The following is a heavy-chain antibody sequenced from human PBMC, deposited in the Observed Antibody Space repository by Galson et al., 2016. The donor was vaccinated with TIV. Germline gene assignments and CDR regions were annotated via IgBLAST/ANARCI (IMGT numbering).Heavy chain of an antibody. V-gene: IGHV3-66*02. J-gene: IGHJ6*02. CDR2: ISDGGNT. D-gene: IGHD2-8*01. Sequence: SLRLSCAASGLSVSINYMTWVRRSPGKGLEWVSLISDGGNTYYSDSVRGRFTISRDNVKNTLYLQMNSLRVEDTAVYYCARDRMVDATYYYYYFGMDVWGQGTAVTVS. CDR3: ARDRMVDATYYYYYFGMDV. CDR1: GLSVSINY.